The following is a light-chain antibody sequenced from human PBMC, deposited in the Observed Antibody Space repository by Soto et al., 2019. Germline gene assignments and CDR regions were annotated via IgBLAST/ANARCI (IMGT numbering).Light chain of an antibody. CDR3: LQDYNYPYT. CDR2: AAS. CDR1: QGIRND. V-gene: IGKV1-6*01. Sequence: AIQMTQSPSSLSASVGDRVTVTCRASQGIRNDLGWYQQKPGKAPNLLIYAASSLQSGVPSRFSGCGSGTDFTLTISCLQPEYFATYYCLQDYNYPYTFGQGTKLKIK. J-gene: IGKJ2*01.